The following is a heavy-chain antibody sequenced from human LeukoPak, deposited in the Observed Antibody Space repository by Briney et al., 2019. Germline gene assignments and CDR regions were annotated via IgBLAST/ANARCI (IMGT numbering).Heavy chain of an antibody. V-gene: IGHV1-46*01. CDR1: GYTFTGYY. Sequence: ALVKVSCKASGYTFTGYYMHWVRQAPGQGLEWMGIINPSGGSTNYAQKFQGRVTMTRDMSTSTVYMELSSLRSEDTAVYYCAGGGYSYAFDPWGQGTLVTVSS. D-gene: IGHD5-18*01. CDR2: INPSGGST. J-gene: IGHJ5*02. CDR3: AGGGYSYAFDP.